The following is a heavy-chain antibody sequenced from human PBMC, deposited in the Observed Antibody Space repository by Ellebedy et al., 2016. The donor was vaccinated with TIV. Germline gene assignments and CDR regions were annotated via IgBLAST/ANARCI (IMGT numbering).Heavy chain of an antibody. Sequence: GESLKISXAASGFTFSSYSMNWVRRAPGKGLEWVSYISSSSSTIYYADSVKGRFTISRDNAKNSLYLQMNSLRAEDTAVYYCARDDYGDYVSSYYYYGMDVWGQGTTVTVSS. CDR3: ARDDYGDYVSSYYYYGMDV. V-gene: IGHV3-48*01. J-gene: IGHJ6*02. CDR1: GFTFSSYS. D-gene: IGHD4-17*01. CDR2: ISSSSSTI.